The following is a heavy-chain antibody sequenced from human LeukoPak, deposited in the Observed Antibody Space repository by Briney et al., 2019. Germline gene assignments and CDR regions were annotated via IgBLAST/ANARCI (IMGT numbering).Heavy chain of an antibody. J-gene: IGHJ4*02. CDR1: GFTFSSYA. V-gene: IGHV3-30-3*01. D-gene: IGHD6-6*01. CDR2: ISYDGSNK. CDR3: AREGMYSSSSPLDY. Sequence: GGSLRLSCAASGFTFSSYAMHWVRQAPGKGLEWVAVISYDGSNKYYADSVKGRFTISRDNSKNTLYLQMNSLRAEDTAVYYCAREGMYSSSSPLDYWGQGTLVTVPS.